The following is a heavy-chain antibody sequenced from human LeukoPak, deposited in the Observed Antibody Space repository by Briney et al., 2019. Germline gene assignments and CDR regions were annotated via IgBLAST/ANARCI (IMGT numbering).Heavy chain of an antibody. J-gene: IGHJ6*02. CDR3: ARVGSYYDMDV. CDR1: GFTVTSKH. V-gene: IGHV3-53*01. D-gene: IGHD3-10*01. CDR2: VESGGDT. Sequence: GSLRLSCAASGFTVTSKHMNWVRQAPGKGLEWVLVVESGGDTSYANSVRGRFTVSRDIFQNTLYLQMNSLRVDDTAVYYCARVGSYYDMDVWGQGTTVTVSS.